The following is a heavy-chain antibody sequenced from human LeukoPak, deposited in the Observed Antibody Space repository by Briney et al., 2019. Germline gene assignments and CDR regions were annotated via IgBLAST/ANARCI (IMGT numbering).Heavy chain of an antibody. CDR3: AKATAGYSSGRYPGWPVDY. Sequence: GGSLRLSCAASGFTFRSYAIYWVRQAPGKGLEWVSGISGSGGDTYFADSVKGRFTISRDNSKNTVFLLMDSLRAEDTALYYCAKATAGYSSGRYPGWPVDYWGQGTLVTVSS. D-gene: IGHD6-19*01. J-gene: IGHJ4*02. CDR2: ISGSGGDT. V-gene: IGHV3-23*01. CDR1: GFTFRSYA.